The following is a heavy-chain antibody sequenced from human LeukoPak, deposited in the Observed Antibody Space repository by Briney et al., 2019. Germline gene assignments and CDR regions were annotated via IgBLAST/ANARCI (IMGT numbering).Heavy chain of an antibody. Sequence: GGSLRLSCAASGFTFDDYAMHWVRQAPGKGLEWVSLISGDGGSTYYADSVKGRFTISRDNSKNTLYLQMNSLRAEDTAVYYCAKRAAPLYYFDYWGQGTLVTVSS. D-gene: IGHD6-25*01. J-gene: IGHJ4*02. CDR1: GFTFDDYA. CDR3: AKRAAPLYYFDY. V-gene: IGHV3-43*02. CDR2: ISGDGGST.